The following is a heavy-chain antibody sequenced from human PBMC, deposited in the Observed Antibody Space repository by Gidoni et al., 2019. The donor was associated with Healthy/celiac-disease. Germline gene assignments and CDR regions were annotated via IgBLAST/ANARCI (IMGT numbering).Heavy chain of an antibody. V-gene: IGHV2-5*02. CDR2: IYWDDDK. CDR3: APQLAAAGGFDY. J-gene: IGHJ4*02. D-gene: IGHD6-13*01. CDR1: GFSLSTSGVG. Sequence: QITLKESGPTPVKPTQTLTLTCTFSGFSLSTSGVGVGWIRQPPGKALEWLALIYWDDDKRYSPSLKSRLTITKDTSKNQVVLTMTNMDPVDTATYYCAPQLAAAGGFDYWGQGTLVTVSS.